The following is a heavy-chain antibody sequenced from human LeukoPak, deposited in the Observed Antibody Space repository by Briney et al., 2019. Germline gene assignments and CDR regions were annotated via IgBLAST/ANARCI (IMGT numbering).Heavy chain of an antibody. CDR1: GGSISSYY. CDR3: ARSTIAAAGIRWFDP. CDR2: IYTSGST. D-gene: IGHD6-13*01. V-gene: IGHV4-4*07. Sequence: PSETLSLTCTVSGGSISSYYWSWIRQPAGKGLEWIGRIYTSGSTNYNPSLKSRVTISVDTSKNQFSLKLSSVTAADTAVYYCARSTIAAAGIRWFDPWGQGTLVTVSS. J-gene: IGHJ5*02.